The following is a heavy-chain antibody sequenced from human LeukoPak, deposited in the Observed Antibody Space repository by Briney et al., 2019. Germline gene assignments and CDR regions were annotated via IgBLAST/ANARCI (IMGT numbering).Heavy chain of an antibody. Sequence: GGSLRLSCAAAAFTVSTYYMNWVRQAPGKGLEWVSIIYSGATTYYADSVKGRFTISRDTSMNTVSLQMNSLRAEDTAVYFCARVGDHFHWNLDLWGRGTLVTV. V-gene: IGHV3-53*01. CDR1: AFTVSTYY. J-gene: IGHJ2*01. D-gene: IGHD3-3*02. CDR2: IYSGATT. CDR3: ARVGDHFHWNLDL.